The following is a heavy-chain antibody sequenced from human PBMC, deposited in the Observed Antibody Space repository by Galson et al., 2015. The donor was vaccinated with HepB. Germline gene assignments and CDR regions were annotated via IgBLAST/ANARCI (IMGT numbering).Heavy chain of an antibody. CDR3: ARSESYEEAFDI. Sequence: SVKVSCKASGYTFTYRYLHWVRQAPGQALEWMGWITPFNGNTNYAQKFQDRVTITRDRSMSTAYMELSSLRSEDTAMYYCARSESYEEAFDIWGQGTMVTVSS. CDR1: GYTFTYRY. J-gene: IGHJ3*02. D-gene: IGHD3-16*01. V-gene: IGHV1-45*02. CDR2: ITPFNGNT.